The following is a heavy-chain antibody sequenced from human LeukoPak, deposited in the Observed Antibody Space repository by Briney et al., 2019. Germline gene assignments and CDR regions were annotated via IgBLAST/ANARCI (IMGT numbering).Heavy chain of an antibody. V-gene: IGHV1-18*01. CDR2: ISAYNGNT. J-gene: IGHJ3*02. CDR3: ARVRMVEQWLVNDAFDI. Sequence: ASVKVSCKASGYTLTSYGISCVRQAHGQGLEWMGWISAYNGNTNYAQKLQGRVTMTTDTSTSTAYMELRSLRSDDTAVYYRARVRMVEQWLVNDAFDIWGQGTMVTVSS. D-gene: IGHD6-19*01. CDR1: GYTLTSYG.